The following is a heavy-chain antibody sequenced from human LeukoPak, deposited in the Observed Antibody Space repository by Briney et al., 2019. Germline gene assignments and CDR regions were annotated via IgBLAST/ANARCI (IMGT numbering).Heavy chain of an antibody. CDR2: ISSSGSTI. Sequence: GGSLRLSCAASGFTFSDYYMSWIRQVPGKGLEWVSYISSSGSTIYYADSVKGRFTISRGNAKNSLYLQMNSLRAEDTAVYYCARGGYCSSTSCYPYNWFDPWGQGTLVTVSS. J-gene: IGHJ5*02. D-gene: IGHD2-2*01. V-gene: IGHV3-11*01. CDR3: ARGGYCSSTSCYPYNWFDP. CDR1: GFTFSDYY.